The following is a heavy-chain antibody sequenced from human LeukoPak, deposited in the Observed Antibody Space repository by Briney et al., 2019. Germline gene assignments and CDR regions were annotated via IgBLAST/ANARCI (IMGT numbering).Heavy chain of an antibody. CDR3: ARARGLDFQH. Sequence: SETLSLTCTVSGGSISSYYWSWIRQPPGKGLEWIGYIYYSGSTNYNPSLKSRVTISVDTSKNQFSLKLSSVTAADTAVYYCARARGLDFQHWGQGTLVTVSS. CDR1: GGSISSYY. J-gene: IGHJ1*01. D-gene: IGHD3-10*01. V-gene: IGHV4-59*01. CDR2: IYYSGST.